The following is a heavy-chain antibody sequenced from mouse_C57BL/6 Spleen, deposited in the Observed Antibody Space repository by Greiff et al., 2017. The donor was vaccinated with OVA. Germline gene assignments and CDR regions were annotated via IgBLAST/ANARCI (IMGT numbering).Heavy chain of an antibody. CDR3: ARSDGNYGRGYYAMDY. CDR2: INPSNGGT. Sequence: VQLQQPGTELVKPGASVKLSCKASGYTFTSYWMHWVKQRPGQGLEWIGNINPSNGGTNYNEKFKSKATLTVDKSSSTAYMQLSSLTSEDSAVYYCARSDGNYGRGYYAMDYWGQGTSVTVAS. CDR1: GYTFTSYW. J-gene: IGHJ4*01. V-gene: IGHV1-53*01. D-gene: IGHD2-1*01.